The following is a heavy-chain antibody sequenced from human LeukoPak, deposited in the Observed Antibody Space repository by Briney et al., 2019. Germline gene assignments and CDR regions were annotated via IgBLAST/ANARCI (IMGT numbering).Heavy chain of an antibody. CDR2: IHHSGST. J-gene: IGHJ4*02. CDR3: AREEAGAVDY. D-gene: IGHD6-13*01. Sequence: SETLSLTCAVSGYSISSGYYWGWIRQPPGKGLEWIGTIHHSGSTCYNPSLKSRITISVDTSKNQFSLKLSSVTAADTAVYYCAREEAGAVDYWGQGTLVTVSS. V-gene: IGHV4-38-2*02. CDR1: GYSISSGYY.